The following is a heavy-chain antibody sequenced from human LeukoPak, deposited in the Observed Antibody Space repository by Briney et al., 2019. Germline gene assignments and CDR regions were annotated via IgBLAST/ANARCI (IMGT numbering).Heavy chain of an antibody. Sequence: PGGSLRLSCAASGFTFSNSVMTWVRRAPGKGLEWVSSISDSGSTTYYPDSVKDRFTISRDNSKNTLDLQMNSLRAEDTAIYYCAKVSSRGFDYWGQGTLVTVSS. CDR2: ISDSGSTT. J-gene: IGHJ4*02. CDR1: GFTFSNSV. CDR3: AKVSSRGFDY. D-gene: IGHD3-10*01. V-gene: IGHV3-23*01.